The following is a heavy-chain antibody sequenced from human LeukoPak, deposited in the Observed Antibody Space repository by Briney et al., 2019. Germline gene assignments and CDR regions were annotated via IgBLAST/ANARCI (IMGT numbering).Heavy chain of an antibody. V-gene: IGHV4-38-2*02. J-gene: IGHJ4*02. Sequence: PSETLSLTCTVSGYSISSGYYWGWIRQPPGKGLEWIGSIYHSGSTYYNPSLKSRVTISVDTSKNQFSLKLNSVTAADTAVYYCTRGWSPPGYFDYWGQGTLVTVSS. D-gene: IGHD3-3*01. CDR2: IYHSGST. CDR1: GYSISSGYY. CDR3: TRGWSPPGYFDY.